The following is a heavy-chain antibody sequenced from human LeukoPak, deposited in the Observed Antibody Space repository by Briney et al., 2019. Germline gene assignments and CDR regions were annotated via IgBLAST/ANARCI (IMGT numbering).Heavy chain of an antibody. J-gene: IGHJ6*03. Sequence: SQTLSLTCTVSGGSISSGSYYWSWIRQPAGKGLEWIGRIYTSGSTNYNPSLKSRVTISVDTSKNQFSLKLSSVTAADTAVYYCARAITIFGVVIGGYYMDVWGKGTTVTVSS. CDR2: IYTSGST. CDR3: ARAITIFGVVIGGYYMDV. CDR1: GGSISSGSYY. D-gene: IGHD3-3*01. V-gene: IGHV4-61*02.